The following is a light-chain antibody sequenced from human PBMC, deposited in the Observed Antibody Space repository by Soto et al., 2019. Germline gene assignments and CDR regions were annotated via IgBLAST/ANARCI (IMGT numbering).Light chain of an antibody. Sequence: QSVLTQPPSVSGSPGQSVTISCTGTSSDVGSYNGVSWYQQPPGTAPKLIIYEVSNRPSGVPDRFSGSKSGNTASLTISGPQAEDEADYYCCSYTLSSTYVFGTGTKVTVL. CDR1: SSDVGSYNG. J-gene: IGLJ1*01. V-gene: IGLV2-18*02. CDR2: EVS. CDR3: CSYTLSSTYV.